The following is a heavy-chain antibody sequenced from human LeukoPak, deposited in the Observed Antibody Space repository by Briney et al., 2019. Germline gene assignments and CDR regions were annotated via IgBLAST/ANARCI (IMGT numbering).Heavy chain of an antibody. J-gene: IGHJ4*02. CDR3: ARSIPYGTTWYGRSDY. CDR2: IKPDGTTK. CDR1: GFPFSSYS. Sequence: GGSLRLPCAASGFPFSSYSMTWVRQAPGKGLEWVANIKPDGTTKFYVDSVKGRFTISRDNALNPLYLQMNSLRAEDTAIYYCARSIPYGTTWYGRSDYWGQGTLVTVSS. V-gene: IGHV3-7*03. D-gene: IGHD6-13*01.